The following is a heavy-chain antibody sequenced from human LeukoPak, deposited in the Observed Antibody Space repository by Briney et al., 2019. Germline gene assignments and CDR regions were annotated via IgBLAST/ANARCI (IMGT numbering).Heavy chain of an antibody. CDR2: ISSSSSYI. D-gene: IGHD6-19*01. Sequence: GGSLRLSCAASGSTFSSYSMNWVGQAPGKGLEWVSSISSSSSYIYYADSVKGRFTISRDNAKNSLYLQMNSLRAEDTAVYYCARERSSGWYFDYWGQGTLVTVSS. CDR1: GSTFSSYS. V-gene: IGHV3-21*01. CDR3: ARERSSGWYFDY. J-gene: IGHJ4*02.